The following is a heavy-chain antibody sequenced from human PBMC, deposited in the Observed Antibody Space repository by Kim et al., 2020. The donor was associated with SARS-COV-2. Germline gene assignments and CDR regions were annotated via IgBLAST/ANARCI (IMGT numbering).Heavy chain of an antibody. D-gene: IGHD2-2*01. Sequence: ASVKVSCKASGYTFTSYAMHWVRQAPGQRLEWMGWINAGNGNTKYSQKFQGRVTITRDTSASTAYMELSSLRSEDTAVYYCARGSSTSGWFDPWGQGTLVTVSS. CDR2: INAGNGNT. J-gene: IGHJ5*02. CDR3: ARGSSTSGWFDP. CDR1: GYTFTSYA. V-gene: IGHV1-3*01.